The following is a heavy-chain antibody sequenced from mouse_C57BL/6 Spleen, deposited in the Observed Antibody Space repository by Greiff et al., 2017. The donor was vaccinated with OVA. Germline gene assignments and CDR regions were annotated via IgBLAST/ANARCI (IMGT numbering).Heavy chain of an antibody. Sequence: VQLQQPGAELVKPGASVKMSCKASGYTFTSYWITWVKQRPGQGLEWIGDIYPGSGSTNYNEKFKSKATLTVDTSSSTAYMQLSSLTSEDSAFYYCARGRSNSYYYAMDYWGQGTSVTVSS. CDR2: IYPGSGST. CDR1: GYTFTSYW. D-gene: IGHD2-5*01. J-gene: IGHJ4*01. V-gene: IGHV1-55*01. CDR3: ARGRSNSYYYAMDY.